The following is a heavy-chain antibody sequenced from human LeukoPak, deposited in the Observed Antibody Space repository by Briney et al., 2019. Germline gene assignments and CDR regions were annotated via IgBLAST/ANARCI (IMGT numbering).Heavy chain of an antibody. CDR2: IYYSGST. J-gene: IGHJ4*02. Sequence: SETLSLTCTVSGGSISSGGYYWSWIRQHPGKGLERIGYIYYSGSTYYNPSLKSRVTISVDTSKNQFSLKLSSVTAADTAVYYCARGGTYYYDSSGYYYFDYWGQGTLVTVSS. CDR3: ARGGTYYYDSSGYYYFDY. V-gene: IGHV4-31*03. CDR1: GGSISSGGYY. D-gene: IGHD3-22*01.